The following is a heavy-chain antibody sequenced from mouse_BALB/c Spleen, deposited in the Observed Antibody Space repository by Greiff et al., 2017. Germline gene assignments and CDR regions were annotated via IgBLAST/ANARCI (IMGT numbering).Heavy chain of an antibody. D-gene: IGHD2-3*01. V-gene: IGHV5-15*02. Sequence: EVMLVESGGGLVQPGGSRKLSCAASGFTFSDYGMAWVRQAPGKGPEWVAFISNLAYSIYYADTVTGRFTISRENAKNTLYLEMSSLRSEDTAMYYCARALRDGYYFDYWGQGTTLTVSS. J-gene: IGHJ2*01. CDR3: ARALRDGYYFDY. CDR1: GFTFSDYG. CDR2: ISNLAYSI.